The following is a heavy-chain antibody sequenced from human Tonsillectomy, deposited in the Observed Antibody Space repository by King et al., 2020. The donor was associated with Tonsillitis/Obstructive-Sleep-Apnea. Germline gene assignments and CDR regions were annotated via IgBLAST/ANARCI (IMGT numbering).Heavy chain of an antibody. V-gene: IGHV1-46*01. J-gene: IGHJ4*02. D-gene: IGHD2-15*01. CDR2: INPSDGIT. CDR1: GYTFTRNY. CDR3: VRDDKDGRHLDY. Sequence: QLVQSGAEVKKPGASLKVSCKASGYTFTRNYVHWVRQAPGQGLEWMGIINPSDGITTYAQKFQGRVTMTRDTSTSTVNMDLSSLRAEDTAVYYCVRDDKDGRHLDYWGQGSLVSVSS.